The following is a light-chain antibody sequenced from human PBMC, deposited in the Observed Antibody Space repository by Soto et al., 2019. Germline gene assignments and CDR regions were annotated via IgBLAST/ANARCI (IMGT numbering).Light chain of an antibody. J-gene: IGLJ1*01. Sequence: QSALTQPASVSGSPGQSITISCTGTSSDVGNYNLVSWYQQHPGKAPKLMIYEDSKRPSGVSNRFSGSKSGSTASLTISGLQAEDEADYYCCSYAGSGTYVFGTGTKVPVL. V-gene: IGLV2-23*01. CDR3: CSYAGSGTYV. CDR1: SSDVGNYNL. CDR2: EDS.